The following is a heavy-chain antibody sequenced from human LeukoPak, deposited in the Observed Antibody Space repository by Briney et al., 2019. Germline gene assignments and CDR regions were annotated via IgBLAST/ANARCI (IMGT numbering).Heavy chain of an antibody. CDR2: IYYTGTT. V-gene: IGHV4-59*01. D-gene: IGHD3-9*01. CDR3: ARGEDFERYYLAY. Sequence: PSETLSLTCSVSGGSISIYYWTWIRQISGKGLEWIGYIYYTGTTNYNPLFESRATISVDTSKNQFSLKLTSVTAADTAVYFCARGEDFERYYLAYWGQGTLVTVSS. J-gene: IGHJ4*02. CDR1: GGSISIYY.